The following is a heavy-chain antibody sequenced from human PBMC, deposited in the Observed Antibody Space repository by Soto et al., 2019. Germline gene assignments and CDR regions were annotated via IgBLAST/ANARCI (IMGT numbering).Heavy chain of an antibody. CDR3: ARDRKLQQLGYYYYCMDV. J-gene: IGHJ6*02. CDR2: MWYDGSNK. D-gene: IGHD6-13*01. V-gene: IGHV3-33*01. CDR1: GFTFSSYG. Sequence: QVQLVESGGGVVQPGRSLRLSCAASGFTFSSYGMHWVRQAPGKGLEWVAVMWYDGSNKYYADSVKGRFTISRDNCKNTLYLQMSSLRAEDTAVYYCARDRKLQQLGYYYYCMDVWGQGTTVTVSS.